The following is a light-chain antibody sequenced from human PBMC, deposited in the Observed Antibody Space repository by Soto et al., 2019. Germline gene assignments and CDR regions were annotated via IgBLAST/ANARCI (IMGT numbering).Light chain of an antibody. CDR1: QSISSY. CDR2: AAS. Sequence: DIQMTQSPSSLSASVGDRVTITCRASQSISSYLNWYQQKPGKAPKLLIYAASSLQSGVPSRFSGSGSGTEFTHTISSLQPEDFATYYCQQLKSYPLTFGGGTKVDIK. CDR3: QQLKSYPLT. J-gene: IGKJ4*01. V-gene: IGKV1-39*01.